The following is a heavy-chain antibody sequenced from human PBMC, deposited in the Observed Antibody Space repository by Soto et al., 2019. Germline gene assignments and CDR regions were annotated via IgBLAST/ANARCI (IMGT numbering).Heavy chain of an antibody. V-gene: IGHV3-53*04. D-gene: IGHD3-22*01. CDR2: IYSGGST. J-gene: IGHJ6*02. CDR1: GFTVSSNY. Sequence: EVQLVESGGGLVQPGGSLRLSCAASGFTVSSNYMSWVRQAPGKGLEWVSVIYSGGSTYYADSVKGRFTISRHNSKNTLYLQMYSLRAEDTAIYYCARDPYYDSSGYLASNGMDVWGQGTTVTVSS. CDR3: ARDPYYDSSGYLASNGMDV.